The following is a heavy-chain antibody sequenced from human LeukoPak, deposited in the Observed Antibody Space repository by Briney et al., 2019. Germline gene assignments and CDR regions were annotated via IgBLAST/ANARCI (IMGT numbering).Heavy chain of an antibody. CDR2: IHFSGST. Sequence: SETLSLTCTVPGDSISSYYWSWVRQPPGKGLEWIGYIHFSGSTNYNPSLKSRVTVSDDKSKNQFSLKLSSVTAADTAVYYCARIFRGAYFDYWGQGTLVTVSS. CDR3: ARIFRGAYFDY. CDR1: GDSISSYY. D-gene: IGHD3-10*01. J-gene: IGHJ4*02. V-gene: IGHV4-59*01.